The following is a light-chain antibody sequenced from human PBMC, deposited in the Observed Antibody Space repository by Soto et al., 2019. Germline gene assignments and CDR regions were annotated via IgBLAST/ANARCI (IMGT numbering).Light chain of an antibody. CDR1: SSNIGSAYD. CDR3: QSYDTSLSAVV. CDR2: GNN. J-gene: IGLJ1*01. Sequence: QPVLTQPPSVSGAPGQRVTISCTGSSSNIGSAYDVHWYQQFPGTAPKLLMYGNNNRPSGVPDRISGSKSGTSASLAITGLQTEDEADYYCQSYDTSLSAVVFGTGTKLTVL. V-gene: IGLV1-40*01.